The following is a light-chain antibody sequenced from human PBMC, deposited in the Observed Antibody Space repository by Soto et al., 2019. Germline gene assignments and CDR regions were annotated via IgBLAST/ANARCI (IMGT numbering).Light chain of an antibody. J-gene: IGLJ3*02. CDR1: SSDVGGYNY. CDR2: AVS. Sequence: QSALTQPASVSGSPGQSITISCTGTSSDVGGYNYVSWYQQHPGKAPKLMIYAVSNRPSGVSNRFSGSKSGNTASLTISGLQAEDEADDYCSSYTSSSTRVFGGGTKLTVL. V-gene: IGLV2-14*01. CDR3: SSYTSSSTRV.